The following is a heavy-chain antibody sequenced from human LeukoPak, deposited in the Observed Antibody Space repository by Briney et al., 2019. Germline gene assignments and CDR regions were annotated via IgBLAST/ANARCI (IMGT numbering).Heavy chain of an antibody. CDR2: IYHSGST. V-gene: IGHV4-30-2*05. Sequence: SQTLSLTCAVSGGSISSGGYSWSWIRQPPGKGLEWIGYIYHSGSTYYNPSLKSRITLSIDTSKNQFSLKLSSVTAADTAVYYCARGAYIVVVPAAMENWFDPWGQGTLVTVSS. CDR1: GGSISSGGYS. D-gene: IGHD2-2*01. J-gene: IGHJ5*02. CDR3: ARGAYIVVVPAAMENWFDP.